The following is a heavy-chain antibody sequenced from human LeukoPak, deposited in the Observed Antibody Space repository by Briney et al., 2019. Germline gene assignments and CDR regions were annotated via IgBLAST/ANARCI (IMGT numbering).Heavy chain of an antibody. D-gene: IGHD2-15*01. Sequence: SETLSLTCAVSGGSISSGGYSWSWLRQPPGKGLEWIGYIYHSGSTYYNPSLKSRVTISVDTSKNQFSLKLSSVTAADTAVYYCARDLAGSYYGMDVWGQGTTVTVSS. CDR1: GGSISSGGYS. J-gene: IGHJ6*02. CDR3: ARDLAGSYYGMDV. V-gene: IGHV4-30-2*01. CDR2: IYHSGST.